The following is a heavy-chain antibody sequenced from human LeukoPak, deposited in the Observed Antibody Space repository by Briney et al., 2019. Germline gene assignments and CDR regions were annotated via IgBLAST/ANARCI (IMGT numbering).Heavy chain of an antibody. CDR1: GFTFSSYA. CDR3: AKDPWYNWNDDWGYYFDY. V-gene: IGHV3-23*01. CDR2: ISGSGGST. D-gene: IGHD1-1*01. Sequence: GGSLRLSCAASGFTFSSYAMSWVRQAPGKGLEWVSAISGSGGSTYYADSVKGRFTISRDNSKNTLYLQMNSLRAEDTAVYYRAKDPWYNWNDDWGYYFDYWGQGTLVTVSS. J-gene: IGHJ4*02.